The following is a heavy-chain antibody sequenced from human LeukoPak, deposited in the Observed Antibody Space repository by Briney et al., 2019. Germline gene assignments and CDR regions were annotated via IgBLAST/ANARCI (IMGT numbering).Heavy chain of an antibody. CDR1: GFTFSSYG. V-gene: IGHV3-48*04. D-gene: IGHD2-15*01. Sequence: GGSLRLSCAASGFTFSSYGMNWVRQAPGKGLEWVSYISSSSRTTYYADSVKGRFTISRDNAKNSLYLQMNSLRAEDTVVYYCARVESVVTPFDYWGQGTLVTVTS. J-gene: IGHJ4*02. CDR3: ARVESVVTPFDY. CDR2: ISSSSRTT.